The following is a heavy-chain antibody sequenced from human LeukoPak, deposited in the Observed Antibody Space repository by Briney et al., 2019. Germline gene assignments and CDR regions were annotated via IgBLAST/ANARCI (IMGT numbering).Heavy chain of an antibody. CDR3: ARVGPECSGGSCYHTYYYYYMDV. D-gene: IGHD2-15*01. CDR1: GFTFSSYW. J-gene: IGHJ6*03. Sequence: GGSLRLSCAASGFTFSSYWMHWVRQAPGKGLVWVSRINSDGSSTSYADSVKGRFTISRDNAKNSLYLQMNSLRAEDTAVYYCARVGPECSGGSCYHTYYYYYMDVWGKGTTVTVSS. CDR2: INSDGSST. V-gene: IGHV3-74*01.